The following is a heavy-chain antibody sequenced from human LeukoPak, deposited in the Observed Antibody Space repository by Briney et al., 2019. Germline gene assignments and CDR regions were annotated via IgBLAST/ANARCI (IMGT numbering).Heavy chain of an antibody. CDR1: GGSISSGGYY. CDR3: ARGVWFGGTSDAFDI. D-gene: IGHD3-10*01. CDR2: IYHSGST. J-gene: IGHJ3*02. Sequence: KPSETLSLTCTVSGGSISSGGYYWSWIRQPPGKGLEWIGYIYHSGSTYYNPSLKSRVTISVDRSKNQFSLKLNSVTAADTALYYCARGVWFGGTSDAFDIWGQGTMVTVSS. V-gene: IGHV4-30-2*01.